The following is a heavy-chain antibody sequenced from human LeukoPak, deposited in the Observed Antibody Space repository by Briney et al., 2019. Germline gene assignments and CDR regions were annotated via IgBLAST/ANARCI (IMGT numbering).Heavy chain of an antibody. CDR3: ASSSWKSLSVNWFDP. V-gene: IGHV1-8*01. CDR2: MNPNSGNT. CDR1: GYTFTSYD. J-gene: IGHJ5*02. Sequence: ASVKVSCKASGYTFTSYDINWVRQATGQGLEWMGWMNPNSGNTGYAQKFQGRVTITADKSTSTAYMELSSLRSEDTAVYYCASSSWKSLSVNWFDPWGQGTLVTVSS. D-gene: IGHD6-13*01.